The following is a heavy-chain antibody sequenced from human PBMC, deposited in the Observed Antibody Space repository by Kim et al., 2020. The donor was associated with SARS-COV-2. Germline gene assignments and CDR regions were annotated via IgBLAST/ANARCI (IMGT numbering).Heavy chain of an antibody. V-gene: IGHV3-74*01. D-gene: IGHD3-10*01. CDR2: VNGDGSAP. J-gene: IGHJ4*02. Sequence: GGSLRLSCTASGFTFSGHYMHWVRQAPGKGLVWVSRVNGDGSAPTYADSVKGRFTLSRDNAKNTFYLQMNSLRVEDTAVYFCAREMLQFDYARRSYYYVCGFDFWGQRTPVTVSS. CDR1: GFTFSGHY. CDR3: AREMLQFDYARRSYYYVCGFDF.